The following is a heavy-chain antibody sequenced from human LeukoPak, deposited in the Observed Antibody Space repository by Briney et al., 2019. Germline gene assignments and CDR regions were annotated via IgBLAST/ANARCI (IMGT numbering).Heavy chain of an antibody. J-gene: IGHJ3*02. V-gene: IGHV3-48*01. CDR3: AKGRPRRFLEWLDAFDI. Sequence: GGSLRLSCAASGFTFSSYSMNWVRQAPGKGLEWVSYISSSSSTIYYADSVKGRFTISRDNSKITLYLQMNSLRAEDTAVYYCAKGRPRRFLEWLDAFDIWGQGTMVTVSS. CDR2: ISSSSSTI. D-gene: IGHD3-3*01. CDR1: GFTFSSYS.